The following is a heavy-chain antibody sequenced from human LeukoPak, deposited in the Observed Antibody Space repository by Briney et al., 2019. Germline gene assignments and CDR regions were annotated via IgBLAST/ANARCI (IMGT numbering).Heavy chain of an antibody. V-gene: IGHV3-30*18. CDR2: ISYHGSNK. Sequence: GGSLRPSCAASGFTFSSYGMHWVRQAPGKGLERVAVISYHGSNKYYADSVKGRFTISRDNSKNTLYLQMNSLRAEDTAVYYCAKDVYGSGKGEFDYWGQGTLVTVSS. D-gene: IGHD3-10*01. J-gene: IGHJ4*02. CDR3: AKDVYGSGKGEFDY. CDR1: GFTFSSYG.